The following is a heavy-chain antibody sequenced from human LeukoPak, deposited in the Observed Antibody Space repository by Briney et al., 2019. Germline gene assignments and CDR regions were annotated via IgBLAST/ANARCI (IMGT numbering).Heavy chain of an antibody. J-gene: IGHJ3*02. CDR1: GFTFSSYS. Sequence: GGSLRLSCAASGFTFSSYSMNWVRQAPGKGLEWVSSISSSSSYIYYADSVKGRFTISRDNAKNSLYLQMNSLRAEDTAVYYCATDQSRAIVVPAFDAFDIWGQGTMVTVSS. V-gene: IGHV3-21*01. CDR2: ISSSSSYI. CDR3: ATDQSRAIVVPAFDAFDI. D-gene: IGHD2-2*01.